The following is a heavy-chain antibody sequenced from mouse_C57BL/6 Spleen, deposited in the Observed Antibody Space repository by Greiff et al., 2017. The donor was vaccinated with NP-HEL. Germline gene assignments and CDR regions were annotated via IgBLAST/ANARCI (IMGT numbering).Heavy chain of an antibody. V-gene: IGHV1-69*01. Sequence: VQLQQSGAELVMPGASVKLSCKASGYTFTSYWMHWVKQRPGQGLEWIGELDPSDSSTNYNQKFKGKSTLTVDKSSSTAYMQLSSLTSEDSAVYYCARSGDSSGYVDYWGQGTTLTVSS. J-gene: IGHJ2*01. CDR2: LDPSDSST. D-gene: IGHD3-2*02. CDR1: GYTFTSYW. CDR3: ARSGDSSGYVDY.